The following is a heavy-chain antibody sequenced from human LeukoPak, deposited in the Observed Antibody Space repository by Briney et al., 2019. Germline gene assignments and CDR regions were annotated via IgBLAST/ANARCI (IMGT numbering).Heavy chain of an antibody. J-gene: IGHJ4*02. D-gene: IGHD3-16*02. V-gene: IGHV3-30*18. CDR2: ISYDGSNK. CDR3: AKDQHTYYDYVWGSYRPPYFDY. CDR1: GFTFSSYG. Sequence: GRSLRLSCAASGFTFSSYGMHWVRQAPGKGLEWVAVISYDGSNKYYADSVKGRFTISRDNSKNTLYLQMNSLRAEDTAVYHCAKDQHTYYDYVWGSYRPPYFDYWGQGTLVTVSS.